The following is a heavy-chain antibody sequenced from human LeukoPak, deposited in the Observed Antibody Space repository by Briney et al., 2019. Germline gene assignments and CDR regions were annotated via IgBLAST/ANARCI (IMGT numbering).Heavy chain of an antibody. CDR3: AREFGIAARRRGSWFDP. V-gene: IGHV1-2*02. D-gene: IGHD6-6*01. CDR1: GYTFTGYY. Sequence: AASVTVSCTASGYTFTGYYMHWVRQAPGQGLEWMGWINPNSGGTNYAQKFQGRVTMTRDTSISTAYMELSRLRSDDTAVYYCAREFGIAARRRGSWFDPWGQGTLVTVSS. CDR2: INPNSGGT. J-gene: IGHJ5*02.